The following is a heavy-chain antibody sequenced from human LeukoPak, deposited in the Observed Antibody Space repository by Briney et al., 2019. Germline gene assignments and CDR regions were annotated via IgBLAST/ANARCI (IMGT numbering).Heavy chain of an antibody. Sequence: PSETLSLTCTVSGGSISSSSYYWGWIRQPPGKGLEWIGSIYYSGSTYYNPSLKSRVTISVDTSKNQFSLKLSSVTAADTAVYYCASYVLRYFDWLFHPEDYWGQGTLVTVSS. CDR2: IYYSGST. J-gene: IGHJ4*02. CDR1: GGSISSSSYY. CDR3: ASYVLRYFDWLFHPEDY. V-gene: IGHV4-39*01. D-gene: IGHD3-9*01.